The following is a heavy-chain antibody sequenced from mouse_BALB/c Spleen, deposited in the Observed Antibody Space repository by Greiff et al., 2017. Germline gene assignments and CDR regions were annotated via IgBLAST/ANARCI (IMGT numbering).Heavy chain of an antibody. CDR2: INPSTGYT. CDR1: GFNIKDYY. Sequence: VKLQESGAELVRSGASVKLSCTASGFNIKDYYMHWVKQRPGQGLEWIGYINPSTGYTEYNQKFKDKATLTADKSSSTAYMQLSSLTSEDSAVYYCARTLLVHWYFDVWGAGTTVTVSS. V-gene: IGHV1S26*01. D-gene: IGHD2-14*01. CDR3: ARTLLVHWYFDV. J-gene: IGHJ1*01.